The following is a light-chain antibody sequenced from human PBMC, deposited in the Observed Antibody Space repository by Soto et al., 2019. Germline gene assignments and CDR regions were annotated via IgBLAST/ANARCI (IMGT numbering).Light chain of an antibody. V-gene: IGKV1-9*01. CDR2: AAS. CDR3: QQVNSYPRT. Sequence: DIQLTQSPSFLSASVGDRVTITCRASQGISSHLAWYQRKPGKAPKLLIYAASTLQSGVPSKFSGSGSGTEFTLTISSLQPEDFATYYCQQVNSYPRTFGQGTKVEIK. CDR1: QGISSH. J-gene: IGKJ1*01.